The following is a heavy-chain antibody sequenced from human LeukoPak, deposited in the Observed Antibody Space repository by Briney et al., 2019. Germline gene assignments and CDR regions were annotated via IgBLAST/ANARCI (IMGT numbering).Heavy chain of an antibody. J-gene: IGHJ6*03. D-gene: IGHD2-21*02. CDR2: IYYSGST. CDR1: GGSISSSSYY. CDR3: ARRFLCRHIVVVTAPPQYMDV. Sequence: SETLSLTCTVSGGSISSSSYYWGWIRQPPGKGLEWIGSIYYSGSTYYNPSLKSRVTISVDTSKNQFSLKLSSVTAADTAVYYCARRFLCRHIVVVTAPPQYMDVWGKGTTVTVSS. V-gene: IGHV4-39*01.